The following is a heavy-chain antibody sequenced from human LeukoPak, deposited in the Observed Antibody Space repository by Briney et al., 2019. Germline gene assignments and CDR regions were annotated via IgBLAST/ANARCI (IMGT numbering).Heavy chain of an antibody. CDR2: IYSGGST. V-gene: IGHV3-53*01. Sequence: GGSLRLSCAASGFTVSSNYMSWVHQAPGKGLEWVSVIYSGGSTYYADSVKGRFTISRDNSKNTLYLQMNSLRAEDTAVYYCATWNIVVVPAASYGMDVWGKGTTVTVSS. D-gene: IGHD2-2*01. J-gene: IGHJ6*04. CDR1: GFTVSSNY. CDR3: ATWNIVVVPAASYGMDV.